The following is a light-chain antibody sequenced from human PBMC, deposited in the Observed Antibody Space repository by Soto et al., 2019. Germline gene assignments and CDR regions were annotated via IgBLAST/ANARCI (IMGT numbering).Light chain of an antibody. CDR1: SSNIGAGYD. CDR2: GNS. Sequence: QSVLAQPPSVSGAAGQVVTISCTGSSSNIGAGYDVHWYQQLPGTAPKLLIYGNSNRPSGVPDRFSGSKSGTSASLAITGLQAEDEADYYCQSYDSSLSGYVFGTGTKVTVL. J-gene: IGLJ1*01. CDR3: QSYDSSLSGYV. V-gene: IGLV1-40*01.